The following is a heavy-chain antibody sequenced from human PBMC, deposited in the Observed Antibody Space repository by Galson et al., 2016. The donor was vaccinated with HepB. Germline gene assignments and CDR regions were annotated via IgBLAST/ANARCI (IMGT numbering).Heavy chain of an antibody. CDR3: ARGYGVNSLDY. CDR2: ISGSGAAI. D-gene: IGHD4-23*01. J-gene: IGHJ4*02. CDR1: GFDFSHYN. Sequence: SLRLSCAASGFDFSHYNMNWVRQAPGKGLERVSYISGSGAAIYYADSVEGRFTISRDNAKNSLYLQMNSLTDEDTAVYYCARGYGVNSLDYWGQGTLVTVSS. V-gene: IGHV3-48*02.